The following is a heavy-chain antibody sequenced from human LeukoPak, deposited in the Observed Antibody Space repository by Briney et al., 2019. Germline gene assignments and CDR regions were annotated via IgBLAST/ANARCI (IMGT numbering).Heavy chain of an antibody. CDR3: AKATYDYVWGSYRSGPPDY. D-gene: IGHD3-16*02. Sequence: GGSLRLSCAASGFTFSSYAMSWVRQAPGKGLEWVSAISGSGGSTYYADSVKGRFTISRDNSKNALYLQMNSLRAEDTAVYYCAKATYDYVWGSYRSGPPDYWGQGTLVTVSS. CDR1: GFTFSSYA. CDR2: ISGSGGST. J-gene: IGHJ4*02. V-gene: IGHV3-23*01.